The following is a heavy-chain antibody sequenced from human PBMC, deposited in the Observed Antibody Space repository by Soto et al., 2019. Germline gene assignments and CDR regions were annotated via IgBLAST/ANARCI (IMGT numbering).Heavy chain of an antibody. CDR2: ISGSGGST. D-gene: IGHD3-9*01. CDR1: WFTFVGYA. V-gene: IGHV3-23*01. CDR3: AKDWGEIRYFDWFHEYYYMAV. J-gene: IGHJ6*03. Sequence: GVSLRLSWGAAWFTFVGYAMSCVRQAKGKGLEWVSAISGSGGSTYYADSVKGRFTISRDNSKNTLYLQMNSLRAEDTAVYYCAKDWGEIRYFDWFHEYYYMAVWGKGTTVTVSS.